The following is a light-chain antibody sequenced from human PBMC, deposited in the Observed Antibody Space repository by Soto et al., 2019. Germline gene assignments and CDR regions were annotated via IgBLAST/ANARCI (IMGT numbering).Light chain of an antibody. CDR3: HQYDSWT. Sequence: IVLLEAPPTLSISPGESGSLSCGASQSVSSSYVAWYQHKPGLATRLLIHDTSSRAIGTPERLSGSKSGTNFTLTIRRMEPEAACMYYCHQYDSWTCGQGTKVYIK. J-gene: IGKJ1*01. CDR1: QSVSSSY. V-gene: IGKV3D-20*01. CDR2: DTS.